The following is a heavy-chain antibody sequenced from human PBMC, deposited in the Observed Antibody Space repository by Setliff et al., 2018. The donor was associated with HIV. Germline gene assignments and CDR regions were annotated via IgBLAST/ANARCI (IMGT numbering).Heavy chain of an antibody. CDR2: IIPNTGGT. D-gene: IGHD5-12*01. J-gene: IGHJ4*02. CDR1: GGTFSSYA. V-gene: IGHV1-18*01. Sequence: ASVKVSCKASGGTFSSYAISWVRQAPGQGLEWMGGIIPNTGGTNYAQNVQGRVTVTMDTSTSTAYMELRSLKSDDTAVYYCARGKTWLRFLDYWGQGTLVTVSS. CDR3: ARGKTWLRFLDY.